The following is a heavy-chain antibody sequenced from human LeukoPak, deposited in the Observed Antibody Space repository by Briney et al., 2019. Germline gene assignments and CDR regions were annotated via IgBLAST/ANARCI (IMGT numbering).Heavy chain of an antibody. V-gene: IGHV1-69*01. CDR1: GGTFSSYA. D-gene: IGHD6-6*01. Sequence: SVTVSCKASGGTFSSYAISWVRQAPGQGLEWMGGIIPIFGTANYAQKFQGRVTITADESTSTAYMELSSLRSEDTAVYYCASTPEYSSSASVDYWGQGTLVTVSS. CDR2: IIPIFGTA. J-gene: IGHJ4*02. CDR3: ASTPEYSSSASVDY.